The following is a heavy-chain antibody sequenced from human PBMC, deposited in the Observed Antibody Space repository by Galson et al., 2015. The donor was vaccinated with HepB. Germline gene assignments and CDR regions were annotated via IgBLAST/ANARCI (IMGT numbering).Heavy chain of an antibody. J-gene: IGHJ4*02. CDR1: GFTFSSYG. D-gene: IGHD3-10*01. V-gene: IGHV3-33*01. CDR2: IWYDGSNK. Sequence: SLRLSCAASGFTFSSYGMHWVRQAPGKGLEWVAVIWYDGSNKYYADSVKGRFTISRDNSKNTLYLQMNSLRAEDTAVYYCARDAATYYYGSGNDYWGQGTLVTVSS. CDR3: ARDAATYYYGSGNDY.